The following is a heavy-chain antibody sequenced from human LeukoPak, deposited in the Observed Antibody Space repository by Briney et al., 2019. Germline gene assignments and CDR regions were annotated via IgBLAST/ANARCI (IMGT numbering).Heavy chain of an antibody. V-gene: IGHV1-46*01. J-gene: IGHJ5*02. CDR1: GYTFTSYY. CDR3: ARGAYLWFGELLTNRENLNWFDP. Sequence: GASVKVSCKASGYTFTSYYMHWVRQAPGQGLEWMGIINPSGGSTSYAQKFQGRVTMTKDTSTSTVYMELSSLRSEDTAVYYCARGAYLWFGELLTNRENLNWFDPWGQGTLVTVSS. D-gene: IGHD3-10*01. CDR2: INPSGGST.